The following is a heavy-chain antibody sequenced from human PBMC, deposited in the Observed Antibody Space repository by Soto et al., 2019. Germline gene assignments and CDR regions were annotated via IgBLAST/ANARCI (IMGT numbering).Heavy chain of an antibody. J-gene: IGHJ4*02. Sequence: PGGSLRLSCAASGFTFSSYGMHWVRQAPGKGLEWVAVISYDGSNKYYADSVKGRFTISRDNSKNTLYLQMNSLRAEDTAVYYCAKAAYYYDSSGYSSDYFDYWGQGTLVTVSS. D-gene: IGHD3-22*01. CDR1: GFTFSSYG. CDR3: AKAAYYYDSSGYSSDYFDY. CDR2: ISYDGSNK. V-gene: IGHV3-30*18.